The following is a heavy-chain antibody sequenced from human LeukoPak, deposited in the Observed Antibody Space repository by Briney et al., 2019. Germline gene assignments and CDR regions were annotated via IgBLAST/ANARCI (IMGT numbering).Heavy chain of an antibody. V-gene: IGHV3-33*02. CDR1: GFTFRNYG. D-gene: IGHD1-26*01. CDR2: IWYDGSNK. CDR3: VRHTGSFPLGGMDV. J-gene: IGHJ6*02. Sequence: GRSLRLPCAASGFTFRNYGMYWVRQAPGKGLEWVAIIWYDGSNKYYTDSAKGRFTISRDNSKNTLFLQMNSLRVEDTAVYYCVRHTGSFPLGGMDVWVQGTTVTVSS.